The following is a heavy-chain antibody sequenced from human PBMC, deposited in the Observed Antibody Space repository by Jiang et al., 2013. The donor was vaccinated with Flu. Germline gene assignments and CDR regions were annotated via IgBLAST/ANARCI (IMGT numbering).Heavy chain of an antibody. D-gene: IGHD2-2*02. J-gene: IGHJ4*02. CDR3: ARVGHTVVVPAAILGGFNDY. V-gene: IGHV7-4-1*02. CDR1: YTFTSYA. CDR2: INTNTGNP. Sequence: YTFTSYAMNWVRQAPGQGLEWMGWINTNTGNPTYAQGFTGRFVFSLDTSVSTAYLQISSLKAEDTAVYYCARVGHTVVVPAAILGGFNDYWGQGTLVTVSS.